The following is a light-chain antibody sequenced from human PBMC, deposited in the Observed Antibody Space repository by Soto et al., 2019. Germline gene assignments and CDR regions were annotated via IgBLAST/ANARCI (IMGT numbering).Light chain of an antibody. CDR3: QQRSNWPQIT. V-gene: IGKV3-11*01. CDR2: DAS. Sequence: EIVLTQSPATLSLSPGERATLSCRASQSVSKYLAWYQQKPGQAPRLLIHDASNRATGIPARFSGSGSGTDFTPTISSLEPEDFGVSYCQQRSNWPQITFGGGTKVEIK. CDR1: QSVSKY. J-gene: IGKJ4*01.